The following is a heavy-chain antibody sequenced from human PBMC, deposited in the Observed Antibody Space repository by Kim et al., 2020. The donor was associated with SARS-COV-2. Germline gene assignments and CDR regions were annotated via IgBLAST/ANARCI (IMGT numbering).Heavy chain of an antibody. CDR3: ARFTDFQNYFDY. J-gene: IGHJ4*02. Sequence: NNTTNFEARVTITADKSTSTAFMELSSLRSEDTAVYYCARFTDFQNYFDYWGQGTLVTVSS. V-gene: IGHV1-69*02. D-gene: IGHD2-21*02.